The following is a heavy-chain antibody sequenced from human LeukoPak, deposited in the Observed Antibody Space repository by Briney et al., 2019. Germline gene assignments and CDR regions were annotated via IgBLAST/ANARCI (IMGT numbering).Heavy chain of an antibody. D-gene: IGHD3-3*01. CDR3: ATWSTQAPYYYYYMDV. CDR1: GGSISSYY. CDR2: IYYSGST. V-gene: IGHV4-59*08. J-gene: IGHJ6*03. Sequence: SETLSLTCTVSGGSISSYYWSWIRQPPGKGLEWIGYIYYSGSTNYNPSLKSRVTISVDASKNQFSLKLSSVTAADTAVYYCATWSTQAPYYYYYMDVWGKGTTVTVSS.